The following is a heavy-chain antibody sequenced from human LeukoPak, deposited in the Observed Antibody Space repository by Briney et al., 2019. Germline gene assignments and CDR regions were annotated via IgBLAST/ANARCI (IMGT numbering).Heavy chain of an antibody. V-gene: IGHV3-33*01. D-gene: IGHD4-11*01. CDR3: ARGAVTTVYYYTMDV. J-gene: IGHJ6*02. Sequence: PGRSLRLSCAASGFTFSSYGMRWVRQAPGKGLEWVAVIWYDGSNKYYADSVKGRFTISRDNSKNTLYLHMNSLRAEDTAIYYCARGAVTTVYYYTMDVWGQGTTVTVSS. CDR2: IWYDGSNK. CDR1: GFTFSSYG.